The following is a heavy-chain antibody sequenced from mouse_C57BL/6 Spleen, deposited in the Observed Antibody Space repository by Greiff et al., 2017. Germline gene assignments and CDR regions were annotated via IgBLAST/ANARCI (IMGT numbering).Heavy chain of an antibody. J-gene: IGHJ2*01. CDR3: ARGTTVVATGDY. V-gene: IGHV1-64*01. CDR1: GYTFTSYW. D-gene: IGHD1-1*01. CDR2: IHPNSGST. Sequence: QVQLQQPGAELVKPGASVKLSCKASGYTFTSYWMHWVKQRPGQGLEWIGMIHPNSGSTNYNEKFKSKATLTVDKSSSTAYMQRSSLTSEDSAVYYCARGTTVVATGDYWGQGTTLTVSS.